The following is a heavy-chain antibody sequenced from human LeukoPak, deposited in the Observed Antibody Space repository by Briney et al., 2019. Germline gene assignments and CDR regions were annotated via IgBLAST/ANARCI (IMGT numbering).Heavy chain of an antibody. J-gene: IGHJ1*01. D-gene: IGHD2-2*01. Sequence: GGSLRLSCAASGFTFSVYGMHWVRQAPGRGLEWVSVFYSPGSTYYADSVHGRFTISRDNSLNTLFLQMNSLRVEDTAVYYCASARESCIGSTCYEYFHHWGQGTPLTVSS. CDR1: GFTFSVYG. CDR3: ASARESCIGSTCYEYFHH. V-gene: IGHV3-53*01. CDR2: FYSPGST.